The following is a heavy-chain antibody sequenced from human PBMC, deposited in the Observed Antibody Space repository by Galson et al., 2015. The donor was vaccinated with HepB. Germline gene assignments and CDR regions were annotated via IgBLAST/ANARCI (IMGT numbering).Heavy chain of an antibody. V-gene: IGHV3-11*06. J-gene: IGHJ4*02. Sequence: SLRLSCAASGFTFSDYYMSWIRQAPGKGLEWVSYISSSSSYTNYADPVKGRFTISRDNAKNSLYLQMNSLRAEDTAVYYCARGGAYCGGDCYPFDYWGQGTLVTVSS. D-gene: IGHD2-21*01. CDR1: GFTFSDYY. CDR2: ISSSSSYT. CDR3: ARGGAYCGGDCYPFDY.